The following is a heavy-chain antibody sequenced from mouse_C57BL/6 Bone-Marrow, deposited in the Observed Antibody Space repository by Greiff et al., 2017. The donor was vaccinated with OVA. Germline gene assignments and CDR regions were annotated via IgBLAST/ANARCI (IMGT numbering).Heavy chain of an antibody. D-gene: IGHD2-2*01. CDR2: IDPSDSYT. J-gene: IGHJ1*03. V-gene: IGHV1-69*01. CDR3: ARRGGLRRGFDV. Sequence: QVQLQQPGAELVMPGASVKLSCKASGYTFTSYWMHWVKQRPGQGLEWIGEIDPSDSYTNYNQKFKGKSTLTVDKSSSTAYMQLSSLTSEDSAFYYCARRGGLRRGFDVWGTGTTVTVSS. CDR1: GYTFTSYW.